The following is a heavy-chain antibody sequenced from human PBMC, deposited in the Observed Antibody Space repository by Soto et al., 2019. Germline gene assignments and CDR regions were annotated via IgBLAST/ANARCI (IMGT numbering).Heavy chain of an antibody. CDR3: ARFLDSPFYGMDV. CDR2: IYPGDSDT. Sequence: GESLKISCKGSGYSFTSYWIGWVRQMPGKGLEWMGIIYPGDSDTRYSPSFQGQITISADKSIRTAYLQWSSLKASDTAMYYCARFLDSPFYGMDVWGQGTTVTVSS. J-gene: IGHJ6*02. D-gene: IGHD2-2*03. V-gene: IGHV5-51*01. CDR1: GYSFTSYW.